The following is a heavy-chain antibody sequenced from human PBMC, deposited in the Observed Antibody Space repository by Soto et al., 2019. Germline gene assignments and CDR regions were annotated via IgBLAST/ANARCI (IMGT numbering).Heavy chain of an antibody. CDR3: VRRHVSATGINWFDP. D-gene: IGHD6-13*01. Sequence: ASVKVSGKASGYTFTSYGIHWVRQAPGQRLEWMGWINAANGDTKYSPKFQGRVTITRDTSASTAYMELSSLGSEDTAVDYCVRRHVSATGINWFDPWGQGTLVTVS. CDR1: GYTFTSYG. V-gene: IGHV1-3*01. CDR2: INAANGDT. J-gene: IGHJ5*02.